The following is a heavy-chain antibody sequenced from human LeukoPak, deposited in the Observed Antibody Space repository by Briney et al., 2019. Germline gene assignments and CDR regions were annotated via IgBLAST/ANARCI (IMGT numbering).Heavy chain of an antibody. CDR1: GGSISSYY. D-gene: IGHD3-22*01. CDR2: IYYSGST. J-gene: IGHJ4*02. Sequence: SETLSLTCTVSGGSISSYYWSWFRQPPGKGLEWIGYIYYSGSTNYNPSLKSRVTISVDTSKNQFSLKLSSVTAADTAVYYCARSYYYDSGGYLGYWGQGTLVTVSS. V-gene: IGHV4-59*01. CDR3: ARSYYYDSGGYLGY.